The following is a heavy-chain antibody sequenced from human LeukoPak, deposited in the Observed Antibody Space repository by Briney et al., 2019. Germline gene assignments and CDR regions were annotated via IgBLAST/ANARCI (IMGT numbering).Heavy chain of an antibody. Sequence: GGSLRLSCAASGFTFSNFWLHWVRQAPGKGLGWVSRITSDGSNINYADSVQGRFTISRDNAKNTLYLQMNSLRAEDTAVYHCARGGHSSFDYWGQGALVTVSS. CDR2: ITSDGSNI. CDR1: GFTFSNFW. D-gene: IGHD3-16*01. J-gene: IGHJ4*02. CDR3: ARGGHSSFDY. V-gene: IGHV3-74*01.